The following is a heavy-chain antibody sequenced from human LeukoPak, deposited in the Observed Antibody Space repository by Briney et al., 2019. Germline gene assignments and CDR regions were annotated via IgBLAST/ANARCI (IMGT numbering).Heavy chain of an antibody. CDR1: GYTLTELS. CDR2: FDPEDGET. D-gene: IGHD2-8*01. V-gene: IGHV1-24*01. J-gene: IGHJ3*02. CDR3: ATGMAFPGAFDI. Sequence: GASVKVSCKVSGYTLTELSMHWVRQAPGEGLEWMGGFDPEDGETIYAQKFQGRVTMTEDTSTDTAYMELSSLRSEDTAVYYCATGMAFPGAFDIWGQGTMVTVSS.